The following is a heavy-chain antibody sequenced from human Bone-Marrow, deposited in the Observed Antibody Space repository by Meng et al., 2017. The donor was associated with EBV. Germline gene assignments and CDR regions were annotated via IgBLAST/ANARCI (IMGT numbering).Heavy chain of an antibody. CDR3: ASESGRGYTPDY. J-gene: IGHJ4*02. CDR1: GGTFNSDA. D-gene: IGHD3-10*01. Sequence: QVQLVQSGAEVKKPGSQVKVSCKTSGGTFNSDAISWVRQAPGQGLEWMGGLIPMLGAPNLAQKFQDRVTIIADKSTSTHYMELSSLRSDDTAVYYCASESGRGYTPDYWGRGTLVTVSS. V-gene: IGHV1-69*06. CDR2: LIPMLGAP.